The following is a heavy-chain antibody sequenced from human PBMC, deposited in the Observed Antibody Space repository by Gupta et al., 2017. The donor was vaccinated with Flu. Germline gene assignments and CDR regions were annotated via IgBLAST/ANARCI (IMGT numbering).Heavy chain of an antibody. CDR1: GFPFITYS. V-gene: IGHV3-21*01. D-gene: IGHD5-18*01. J-gene: IGHJ5*02. CDR2: ISSRSRYI. Sequence: ELQLVESGGGLVKPGGSLILSCAASGFPFITYSMNWVRPAPGKGLEWVSSISSRSRYIYYADSVKGRFTITRDNAKNSLYLQMNSLRDEDTAVYDCARGPKDTAMVMGWFDPWGQGTRGTVSS. CDR3: ARGPKDTAMVMGWFDP.